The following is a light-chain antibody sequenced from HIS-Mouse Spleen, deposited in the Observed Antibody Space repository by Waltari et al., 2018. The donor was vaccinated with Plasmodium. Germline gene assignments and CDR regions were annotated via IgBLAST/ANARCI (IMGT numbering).Light chain of an antibody. Sequence: SYELTQPPPVSVPPGKTARITRPADAFPKKYAYWYQQKSGQAPVLVIYEDSKRPSGIPERFSGSSSGTMATLTISGAQVEDEADYYCYSTDSSGNHRVFGGGTKLTVL. CDR1: AFPKKY. CDR3: YSTDSSGNHRV. J-gene: IGLJ3*02. V-gene: IGLV3-10*01. CDR2: EDS.